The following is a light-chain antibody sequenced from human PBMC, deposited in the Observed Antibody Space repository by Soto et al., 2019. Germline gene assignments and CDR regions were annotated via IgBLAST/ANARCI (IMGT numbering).Light chain of an antibody. V-gene: IGKV3-20*01. CDR2: GAS. Sequence: DIVLTQSPGTLSLSPGERATLSCRASQSVSSGYLAWYQQKPGQAPRLLIYGASIRATGIPGRFSGSGSGTDFTLTISRLQPEDVAVYYCQQYGSAPRPFGQGTKVEIK. CDR3: QQYGSAPRP. CDR1: QSVSSGY. J-gene: IGKJ1*01.